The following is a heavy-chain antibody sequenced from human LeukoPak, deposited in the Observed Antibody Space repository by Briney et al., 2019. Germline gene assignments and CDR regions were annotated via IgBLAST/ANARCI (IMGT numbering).Heavy chain of an antibody. D-gene: IGHD2-2*01. CDR3: ARDSTSIVVVPAATDY. CDR2: ISSSSSYI. J-gene: IGHJ4*02. CDR1: GFTFSSYS. Sequence: GGSLRLSCAASGFTFSSYSMNWVRQAPGKGLEWVSSISSSSSYIYYADSVKGRFTISRDNAKNSLYLQMNSLRAEDTAVYYCARDSTSIVVVPAATDYWGQGTLVTVSP. V-gene: IGHV3-21*01.